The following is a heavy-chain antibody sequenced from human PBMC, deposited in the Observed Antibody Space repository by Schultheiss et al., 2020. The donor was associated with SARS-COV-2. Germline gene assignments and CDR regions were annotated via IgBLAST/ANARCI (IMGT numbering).Heavy chain of an antibody. V-gene: IGHV1-2*02. D-gene: IGHD1-26*01. CDR2: INPNSGRT. Sequence: ASVKVSCKASGYTFTGYYMHWVRQAPGQGLEWMGWINPNSGRTNYAQNFQGRVTMTRDTSISTAYMELSRLRSDDTAVYYCASHSGSYYGYDYWGQGTLVTVSS. CDR3: ASHSGSYYGYDY. CDR1: GYTFTGYY. J-gene: IGHJ4*02.